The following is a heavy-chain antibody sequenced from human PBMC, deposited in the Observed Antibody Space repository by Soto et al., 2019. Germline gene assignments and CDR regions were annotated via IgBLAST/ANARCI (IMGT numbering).Heavy chain of an antibody. D-gene: IGHD1-26*01. J-gene: IGHJ3*02. CDR1: VFSFSSFW. CDR2: IHNDGSRT. CDR3: ARDFGEVGSTAAFDI. Sequence: GSLRLSCAASVFSFSSFWMHWARQAPGKGLVWVAHIHNDGSRTSYADSVKGRFTISRDNAKNTLYLQMNSLRAEDTAMYYCARDFGEVGSTAAFDIWGQGTMVTVSS. V-gene: IGHV3-74*01.